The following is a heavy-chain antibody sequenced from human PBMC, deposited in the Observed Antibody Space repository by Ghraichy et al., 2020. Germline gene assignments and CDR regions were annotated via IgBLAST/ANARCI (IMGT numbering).Heavy chain of an antibody. CDR2: FYNRGST. J-gene: IGHJ4*02. CDR1: GASVSSTSYY. Sequence: SETLSLTCTVSGASVSSTSYYWSWIRHPPGKGLEWIGYFYNRGSTNYNPSLKSRVTISIDTSKNQFSLRLSAVTAADTAVYYCARGLRGMYYFDYWGQGILVTVSS. CDR3: ARGLRGMYYFDY. V-gene: IGHV4-61*01. D-gene: IGHD3-10*01.